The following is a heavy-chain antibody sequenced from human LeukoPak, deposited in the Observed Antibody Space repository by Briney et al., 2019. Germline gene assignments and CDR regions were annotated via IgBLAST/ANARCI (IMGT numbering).Heavy chain of an antibody. V-gene: IGHV4-59*01. CDR2: IYYSGST. CDR1: GGSINSYY. Sequence: SETLSLTCAVSGGSINSYYWSWIRQPPGKGLEWIGYIYYSGSTNYNPSLTSRVTISVDTSKNQFSLKLTSVTTTDTAVYYCAREIEGSGSSSSSPYYHYYYMDVWGKGTTVTVSS. J-gene: IGHJ6*03. D-gene: IGHD6-6*01. CDR3: AREIEGSGSSSSSPYYHYYYMDV.